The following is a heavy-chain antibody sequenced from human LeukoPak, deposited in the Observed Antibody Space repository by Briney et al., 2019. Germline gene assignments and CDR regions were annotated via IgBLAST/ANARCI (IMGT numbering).Heavy chain of an antibody. CDR1: GGSISNYF. D-gene: IGHD3-10*01. CDR2: IYTNENT. J-gene: IGHJ4*02. Sequence: SETLSLTCTVSGGSISNYFWSWIRQPAGKELGWIGRIYTNENTNYNPSLKSRVTMSVDTSENQFSLRLNSVAAADTAVYYCARERTRSGTPFYFDYWSQGTLVTVSS. V-gene: IGHV4-4*07. CDR3: ARERTRSGTPFYFDY.